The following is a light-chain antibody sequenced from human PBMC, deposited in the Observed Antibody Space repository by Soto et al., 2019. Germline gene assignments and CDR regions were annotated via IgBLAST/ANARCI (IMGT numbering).Light chain of an antibody. CDR3: ATGDDSLDGYV. Sequence: QSALTQPPSASGSPGQSVTISCTGTSSDIGGYNSVSWYQQHPGKVPKLIIYAVNKRPSGVPDRFSGSKSGNTASLAISGLQSEDEADYYCATGDDSLDGYVFGTGTKLTVL. J-gene: IGLJ1*01. CDR2: AVN. CDR1: SSDIGGYNS. V-gene: IGLV2-8*01.